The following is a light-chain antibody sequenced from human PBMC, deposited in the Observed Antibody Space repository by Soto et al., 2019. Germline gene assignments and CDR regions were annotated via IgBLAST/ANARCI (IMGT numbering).Light chain of an antibody. V-gene: IGKV3-15*01. Sequence: EIVMTQSPATLSVSPEERATLSCRASQSVSSNLDWYQQKPGQAPRLLIYGASTRATGIPARFSGSGSGTEFTLTISSLQSEDFAVYYCQQYNNWPPWTFGQGTKVDIK. CDR3: QQYNNWPPWT. CDR2: GAS. J-gene: IGKJ1*01. CDR1: QSVSSN.